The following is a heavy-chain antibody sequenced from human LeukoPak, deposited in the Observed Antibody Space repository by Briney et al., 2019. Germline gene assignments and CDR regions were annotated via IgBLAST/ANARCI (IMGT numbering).Heavy chain of an antibody. D-gene: IGHD6-19*01. V-gene: IGHV3-23*01. Sequence: GGSLSLSCAASGFPFSSYAMSWVRQAPGKGLEWVSAISGSGGSTYYADSVKGRFTISRDNSKNTLYLQMNSLRAEDTAVYYCAKSPGHIAVVLDYWGQGTLVTVSS. J-gene: IGHJ4*02. CDR2: ISGSGGST. CDR3: AKSPGHIAVVLDY. CDR1: GFPFSSYA.